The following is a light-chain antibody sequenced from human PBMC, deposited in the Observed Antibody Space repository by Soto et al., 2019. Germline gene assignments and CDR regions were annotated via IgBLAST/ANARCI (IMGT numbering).Light chain of an antibody. V-gene: IGKV3-15*01. CDR1: QSVSSS. J-gene: IGKJ2*01. CDR2: AAS. CDR3: LQHKSWPFT. Sequence: EIVMTQSPATLSVSPGERATLSCRASQSVSSSLAWFQQKPGQAPRLLIYAASARATGIAARLSGSGSGIEFTLTISSLQSEDFAVYYCLQHKSWPFTFGQGTKLEIK.